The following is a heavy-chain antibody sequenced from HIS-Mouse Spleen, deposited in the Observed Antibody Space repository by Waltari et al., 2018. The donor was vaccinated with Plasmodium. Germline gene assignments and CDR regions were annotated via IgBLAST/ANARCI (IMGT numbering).Heavy chain of an antibody. D-gene: IGHD6-19*01. CDR2: INHSGST. Sequence: QVQLQQWGAGLLKPSETLSLTFAVYGGSFSGYYWSWVRQPPGKGLEWIGEINHSGSTNDNPYLKSRVTISVDTSKNQFSLKLSSVTAADTAVYYCARGPGYSSGWYYFDYWGQGTLVTVSS. CDR1: GGSFSGYY. CDR3: ARGPGYSSGWYYFDY. V-gene: IGHV4-34*01. J-gene: IGHJ4*02.